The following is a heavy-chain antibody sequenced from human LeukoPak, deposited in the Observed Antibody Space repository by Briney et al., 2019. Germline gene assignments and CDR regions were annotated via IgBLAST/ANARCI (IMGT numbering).Heavy chain of an antibody. Sequence: PGRSLRLSCAASGFTFSSYAMHRVRQAPGKGLEWVAVISYDGSNKYYADSVKGRFTISRDNSKNTLYLQMNSLRAEDTAVYYCAKDPHYSGSLNYYYGMDVWGQGTTVTVSS. V-gene: IGHV3-30*04. J-gene: IGHJ6*02. D-gene: IGHD1-26*01. CDR2: ISYDGSNK. CDR3: AKDPHYSGSLNYYYGMDV. CDR1: GFTFSSYA.